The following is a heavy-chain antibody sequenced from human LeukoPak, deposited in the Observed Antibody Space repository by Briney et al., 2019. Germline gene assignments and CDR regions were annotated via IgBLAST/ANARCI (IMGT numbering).Heavy chain of an antibody. CDR1: GGSFSGYY. CDR3: ARITGYVTARNPTFDY. Sequence: PSETLSLTCAVYGGSFSGYYWSWIRQPPGKGLEWIGEINHSGSTNYNPSLKSRVTISVDTSKNQFSLKLSSVTAADTAVYYCARITGYVTARNPTFDYWGQGTLVTVSS. D-gene: IGHD2-21*02. CDR2: INHSGST. V-gene: IGHV4-34*01. J-gene: IGHJ4*02.